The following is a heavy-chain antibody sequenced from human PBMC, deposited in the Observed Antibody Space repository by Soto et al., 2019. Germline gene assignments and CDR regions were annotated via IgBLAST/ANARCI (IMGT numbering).Heavy chain of an antibody. CDR2: ISAHNGNT. CDR1: GYGFTTYG. Sequence: QVHLVQSGAEVKKPGASVKVSCKGSGYGFTTYGITWVRQAPGQGLEWMAWISAHNGNTNHAQKLQGRVTVTRDTSPSTAYMGVRSLRSEDTAVYYCARGRYVDYWGQGALVTVSS. D-gene: IGHD1-1*01. J-gene: IGHJ4*02. CDR3: ARGRYVDY. V-gene: IGHV1-18*01.